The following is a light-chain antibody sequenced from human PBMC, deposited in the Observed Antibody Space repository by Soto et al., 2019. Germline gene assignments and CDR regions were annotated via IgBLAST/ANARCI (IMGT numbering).Light chain of an antibody. V-gene: IGKV4-1*01. CDR1: QSVLYSSNNKNY. CDR2: WAS. Sequence: DIEMSQSPDSLTVSLGERATINCKSSQSVLYSSNNKNYLAWYQQKPGQPPKLLIYWASTRESGVPGRFSGSGSVTDFTLTISSLQAEDVAVYYCQHYYRIPRTFGQGTKVEIK. CDR3: QHYYRIPRT. J-gene: IGKJ1*01.